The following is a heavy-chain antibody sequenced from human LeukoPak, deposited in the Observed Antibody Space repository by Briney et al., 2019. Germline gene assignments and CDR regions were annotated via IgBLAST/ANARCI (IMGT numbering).Heavy chain of an antibody. Sequence: PGGSLRLSCAASGFTFSSYAMSWVRQAPGKGLEWVSAISGSGGSTYYADSVKGRFTISRDNSKNTLYLQMNSLRAEDTAVYYCAKETGYCSGGSCYGVVDWGQGTLVTVSS. V-gene: IGHV3-23*01. CDR1: GFTFSSYA. D-gene: IGHD2-15*01. CDR3: AKETGYCSGGSCYGVVD. CDR2: ISGSGGST. J-gene: IGHJ4*02.